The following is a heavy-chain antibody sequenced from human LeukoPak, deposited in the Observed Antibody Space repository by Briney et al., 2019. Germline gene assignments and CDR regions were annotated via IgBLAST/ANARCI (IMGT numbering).Heavy chain of an antibody. CDR2: IRYDGSNK. J-gene: IGHJ4*02. CDR3: AKDEELVVPTSFDY. V-gene: IGHV3-30*02. D-gene: IGHD2-2*01. CDR1: GFTFSSYG. Sequence: GGSLRLSCAASGFTFSSYGMHWVRQTPGKGLEWVAFIRYDGSNKYYADSVKGRFTISRDNSKNTLYLQMNSLRAEDTAVYYCAKDEELVVPTSFDYWGQGTLVTVSS.